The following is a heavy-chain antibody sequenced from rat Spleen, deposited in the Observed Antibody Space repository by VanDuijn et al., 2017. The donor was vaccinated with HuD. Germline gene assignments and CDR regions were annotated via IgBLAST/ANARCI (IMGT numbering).Heavy chain of an antibody. Sequence: EVQLVESGGGLVLPGRSTKLSCVASGFTFNKYWMTWIRQAPGKGLEWVASITNAAGSTYYPDSVQGRFTISRDNAKSTLYLQMNSLRSEDTATYYCTGPFDYWGQGVMVTVSS. CDR3: TGPFDY. J-gene: IGHJ2*01. V-gene: IGHV5-31*01. CDR1: GFTFNKYW. CDR2: ITNAAGST.